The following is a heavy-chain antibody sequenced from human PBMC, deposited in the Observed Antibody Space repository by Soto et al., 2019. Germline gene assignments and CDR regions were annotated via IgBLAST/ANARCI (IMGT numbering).Heavy chain of an antibody. D-gene: IGHD6-13*01. CDR3: AKDQSSSWTEAFDI. CDR2: ISYDGSNK. Sequence: QVQLVESGGGVVQPGRSLRLSCAASGFTFSSYGMHWVRQAPGKGLEWVAVISYDGSNKYYADSVKGRFTISRDNSKNTLYLQMNSLRAEDTAVYYCAKDQSSSWTEAFDIWGQGTMVTVSS. V-gene: IGHV3-30*18. J-gene: IGHJ3*02. CDR1: GFTFSSYG.